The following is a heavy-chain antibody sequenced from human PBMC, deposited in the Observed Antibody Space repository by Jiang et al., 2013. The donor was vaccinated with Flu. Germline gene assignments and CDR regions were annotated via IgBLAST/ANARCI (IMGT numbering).Heavy chain of an antibody. CDR3: ATGAFGMVRGSYGMDV. J-gene: IGHJ6*02. Sequence: EWMGGFDPEDGETIYAQKFQGRVTMTEDTSTDTAYMELSSLRSEDTAVYYCATGAFGMVRGSYGMDVWGQGTTVTVSS. V-gene: IGHV1-24*01. D-gene: IGHD3-10*01. CDR2: FDPEDGET.